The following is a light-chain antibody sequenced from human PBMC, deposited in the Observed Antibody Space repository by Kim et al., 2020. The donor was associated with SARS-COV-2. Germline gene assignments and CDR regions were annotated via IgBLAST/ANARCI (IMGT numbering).Light chain of an antibody. J-gene: IGKJ4*01. V-gene: IGKV3D-15*01. Sequence: EIVMTHSPATLSLSPGERATLSCTASQSIGTDLAWYQQKPGQAPRLLIYHAFTRATGIPARISGSGSGTEFTLTISSLQSEDFAVYYCQQYNDWPHTFGGGTKVEI. CDR1: QSIGTD. CDR3: QQYNDWPHT. CDR2: HAF.